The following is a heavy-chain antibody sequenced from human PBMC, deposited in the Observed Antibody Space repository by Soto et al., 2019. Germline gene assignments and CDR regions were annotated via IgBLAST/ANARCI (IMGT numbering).Heavy chain of an antibody. D-gene: IGHD3-10*01. J-gene: IGHJ4*01. CDR2: IGTTPSVI. Sequence: PGGSLRLSCAGSGFTFSDYSMNWVRQAPGKGLEWVSYIGTTPSVIVYADSVKGRFTISRDNAKNSMYLQMNSLTDEDTAVYYCARDSGYGSGASVNHFLDYWGHGTLVTVSS. CDR1: GFTFSDYS. V-gene: IGHV3-48*02. CDR3: ARDSGYGSGASVNHFLDY.